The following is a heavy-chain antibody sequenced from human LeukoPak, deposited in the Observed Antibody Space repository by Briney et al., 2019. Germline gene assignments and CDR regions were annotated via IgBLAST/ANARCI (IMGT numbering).Heavy chain of an antibody. Sequence: KPSETLSLTCTVSGGSISSYYWSWIRQPPGKGLEWIGYIYYSGSTNYNPSLKSRVTISVDTSKNQFSLKLSSVTAADTAVYYCARDTGYSYGPKFDYWGQGTLVTVSS. J-gene: IGHJ4*02. CDR2: IYYSGST. D-gene: IGHD5-18*01. V-gene: IGHV4-59*12. CDR3: ARDTGYSYGPKFDY. CDR1: GGSISSYY.